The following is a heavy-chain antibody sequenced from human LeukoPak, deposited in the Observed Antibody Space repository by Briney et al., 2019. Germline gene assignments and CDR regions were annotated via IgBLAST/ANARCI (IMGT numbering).Heavy chain of an antibody. Sequence: ASVKVSCKAAGYTFTSYGISWVRQAPGQGLEWMGWISAYNGNTNYAQKLQGRVTMTTDTSTSTAYMELRSLRSDDTAVYYCAREGIARWGSSYNWFDPWGQGTLVTVSS. CDR2: ISAYNGNT. D-gene: IGHD6-13*01. CDR3: AREGIARWGSSYNWFDP. CDR1: GYTFTSYG. J-gene: IGHJ5*02. V-gene: IGHV1-18*01.